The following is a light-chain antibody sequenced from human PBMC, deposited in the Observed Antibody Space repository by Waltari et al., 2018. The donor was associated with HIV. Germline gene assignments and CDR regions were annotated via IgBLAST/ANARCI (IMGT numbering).Light chain of an antibody. V-gene: IGKV3-20*01. CDR2: AAS. J-gene: IGKJ5*01. Sequence: EIVLTQSPGTLSLSPGERATLSCRASQSVNNNYLTWYHQRPGQAPRLLIYAASSRATGIPDRFRGSGSGTDFTLTINKVEPEDFAVYYCQQYGSSPITFGQGTRLEIK. CDR3: QQYGSSPIT. CDR1: QSVNNNY.